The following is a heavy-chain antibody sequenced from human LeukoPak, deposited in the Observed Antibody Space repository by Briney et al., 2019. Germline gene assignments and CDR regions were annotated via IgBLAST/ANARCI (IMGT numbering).Heavy chain of an antibody. CDR3: AKDWWARINSYGPFDY. Sequence: PGGSLRLSCAASGFTFSSYGMYWVRQAPGKGLEWVAVISYDGSNKYYAESVKGRFTISRDNSKNTLYLQMNSLRAEDTAVYYCAKDWWARINSYGPFDYWGQGTLVTVSS. J-gene: IGHJ4*02. CDR2: ISYDGSNK. CDR1: GFTFSSYG. D-gene: IGHD5-18*01. V-gene: IGHV3-30*18.